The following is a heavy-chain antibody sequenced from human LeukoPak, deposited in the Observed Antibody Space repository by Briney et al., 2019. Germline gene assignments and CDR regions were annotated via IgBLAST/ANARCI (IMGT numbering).Heavy chain of an antibody. CDR2: INPSLHIP. Sequence: GASVKVSCNASGYTFSNYRMHWVRQAPGQGLEWLGIINPSLHIPIYAQTFQGRVTMTTDMSTSTFYMELSNLVSEDTAVYYCARDRGMVRGVPPQYAFDIWGQGTMVTVSS. J-gene: IGHJ3*02. V-gene: IGHV1-46*01. D-gene: IGHD3-10*01. CDR1: GYTFSNYR. CDR3: ARDRGMVRGVPPQYAFDI.